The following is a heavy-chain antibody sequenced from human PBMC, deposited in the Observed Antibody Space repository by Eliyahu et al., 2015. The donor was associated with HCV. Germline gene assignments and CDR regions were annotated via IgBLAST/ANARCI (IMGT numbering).Heavy chain of an antibody. D-gene: IGHD4-17*01. CDR3: TTETSTVTS. CDR2: VDPEDGET. Sequence: EVHLVQSGPEVQKPGTTVKISCKVSGYTFXDYYIYWVRQAPGKGLEWMGLVDPEDGETVYAERFHDRLTITADTSSDTTYMELNSLRSDDTATYYCTTETSTVTSWGQGTLVTVSA. CDR1: GYTFXDYY. V-gene: IGHV1-69-2*01. J-gene: IGHJ4*02.